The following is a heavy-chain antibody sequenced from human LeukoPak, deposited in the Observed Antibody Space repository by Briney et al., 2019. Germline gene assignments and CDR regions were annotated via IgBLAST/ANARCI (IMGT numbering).Heavy chain of an antibody. V-gene: IGHV6-1*01. Sequence: SQTLSPTCAISGDSVSSNSAAWNWIRQSPSRGLEWLGRTYYRSKWYNDYAVSVKSRITINPDTSKNQFSLQLNSVTPEDTAVYYCARDREYYYGSGRSHYGMDVWGQGTTVTASS. D-gene: IGHD3-10*01. J-gene: IGHJ6*02. CDR2: TYYRSKWYN. CDR1: GDSVSSNSAA. CDR3: ARDREYYYGSGRSHYGMDV.